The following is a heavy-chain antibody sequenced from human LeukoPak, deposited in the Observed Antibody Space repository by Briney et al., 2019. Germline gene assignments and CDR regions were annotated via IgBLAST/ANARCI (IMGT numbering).Heavy chain of an antibody. CDR2: ISWNSGSI. Sequence: GGFLRLSCAASGFTFDDYAMHWVRQAPGKGLEWVSGISWNSGSIGYADSVKGRFTISRDNAKNSLYLQMNSLRAEDTAVYYCARDGGSYRRFGMDVWGQGTTVTVSS. V-gene: IGHV3-9*01. CDR3: ARDGGSYRRFGMDV. D-gene: IGHD1-26*01. CDR1: GFTFDDYA. J-gene: IGHJ6*02.